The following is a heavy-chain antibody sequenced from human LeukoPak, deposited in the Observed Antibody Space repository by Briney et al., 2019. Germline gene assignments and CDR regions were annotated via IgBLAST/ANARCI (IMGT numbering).Heavy chain of an antibody. CDR3: ARGRVAVAAFDY. Sequence: SETLSLTCTVSGGSISSYYWSWIRQPPGKGLEWIGYIYYSGSTNYNPSLKSRVTISVDTSKNQFSLKLSSVTAADTAVYYCARGRVAVAAFDYWGRGTLVTVSS. D-gene: IGHD6-19*01. J-gene: IGHJ4*02. CDR2: IYYSGST. CDR1: GGSISSYY. V-gene: IGHV4-59*01.